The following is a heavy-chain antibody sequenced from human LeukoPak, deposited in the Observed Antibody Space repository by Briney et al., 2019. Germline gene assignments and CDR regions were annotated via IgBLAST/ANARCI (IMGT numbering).Heavy chain of an antibody. CDR1: GYTFTGYY. J-gene: IGHJ5*02. V-gene: IGHV1-2*02. D-gene: IGHD6-19*01. CDR2: INPNSGGT. Sequence: ASVKVSCKASGYTFTGYYMHWVRQAPGQGLERMGWINPNSGGTNYAQKFQGRVTMTRDTSISTAYMELSRLRSDDTAVYYCARGNGGWHGLDWFDPWGQGTLVTVSS. CDR3: ARGNGGWHGLDWFDP.